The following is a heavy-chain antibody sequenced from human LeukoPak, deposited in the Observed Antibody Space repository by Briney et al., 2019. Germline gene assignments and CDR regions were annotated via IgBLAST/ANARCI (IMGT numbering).Heavy chain of an antibody. CDR1: GGSISNYY. CDR3: ARRVLMSSTGVPDTWLDP. D-gene: IGHD2-8*01. J-gene: IGHJ5*02. Sequence: SETLSLTCIVSGGSISNYYWNWIRHPPGKGLEWIGYIDYSGSTNYNPSLKSRVTISVDTSKNQFSLNLGSVTAADTAIYYCARRVLMSSTGVPDTWLDPWGQGTLVTVSS. CDR2: IDYSGST. V-gene: IGHV4-59*08.